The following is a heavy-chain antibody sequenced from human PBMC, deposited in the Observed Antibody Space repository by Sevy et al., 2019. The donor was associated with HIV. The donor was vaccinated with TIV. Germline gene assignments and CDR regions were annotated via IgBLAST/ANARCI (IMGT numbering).Heavy chain of an antibody. CDR1: GFTFSSYW. CDR3: SRDIGGLGSF. V-gene: IGHV3-74*01. J-gene: IGHJ6*02. D-gene: IGHD3-16*01. Sequence: GGSLRPSCAASGFTFSSYWMHWVRQAPGKGLVWVSRSNEDGSTTNYGDSVKGRFTISRDNAKNTLYLQMHSLRAEDTAVYYCSRDIGGLGSFWGQGTTVTVSS. CDR2: SNEDGSTT.